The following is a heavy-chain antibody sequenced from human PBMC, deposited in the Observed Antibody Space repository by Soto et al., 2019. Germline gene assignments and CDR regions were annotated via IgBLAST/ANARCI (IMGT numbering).Heavy chain of an antibody. Sequence: QVQLQESGPGLVKPSDTLSLTCAVSGYSISSSNWWGWIRQPPGKGLEWIGYIYYSGTTYYNPSLTSRVIMSVVTSKNHFSMTRTSVTAVDTAVYYCARREIQGPIDYWGQGTLVTVSS. CDR2: IYYSGTT. V-gene: IGHV4-28*01. D-gene: IGHD1-26*01. CDR3: ARREIQGPIDY. J-gene: IGHJ4*02. CDR1: GYSISSSNW.